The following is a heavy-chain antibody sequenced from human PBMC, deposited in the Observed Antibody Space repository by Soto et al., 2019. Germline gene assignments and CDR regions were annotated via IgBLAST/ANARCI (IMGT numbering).Heavy chain of an antibody. D-gene: IGHD6-6*01. V-gene: IGHV3-33*01. Sequence: GSLRLSCAASGFTFSSYGMHWVRQAPGKGLEWVAVIWYDGSNKYYADSVKGRFTISRDNSKNTLYLQMNSLRAEDTAVYYCARVGGGYSSSSGIDYWGQGTLVTVSS. CDR1: GFTFSSYG. CDR3: ARVGGGYSSSSGIDY. J-gene: IGHJ4*02. CDR2: IWYDGSNK.